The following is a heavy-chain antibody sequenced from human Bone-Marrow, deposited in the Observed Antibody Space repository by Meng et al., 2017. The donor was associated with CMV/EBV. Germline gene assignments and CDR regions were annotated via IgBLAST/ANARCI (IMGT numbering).Heavy chain of an antibody. J-gene: IGHJ4*02. CDR1: GGSISSYY. Sequence: SETLSLTCTVSGGSISSYYWSWIRQPAGKGLEWIGEINHSGSTNYNPSLKSRVTISVDTSKNQFSLKLSSVTAADTAVYYCARNSAYWGQGTLVTVSS. CDR3: ARNSAY. D-gene: IGHD2/OR15-2a*01. CDR2: INHSGST. V-gene: IGHV4-34*01.